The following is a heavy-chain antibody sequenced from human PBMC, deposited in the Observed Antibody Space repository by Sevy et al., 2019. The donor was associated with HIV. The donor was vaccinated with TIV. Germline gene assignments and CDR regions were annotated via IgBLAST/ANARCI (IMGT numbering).Heavy chain of an antibody. CDR1: GFTFSNYG. D-gene: IGHD3-16*01. V-gene: IGHV3-33*01. CDR3: ARDKLQTTGSLGDYYYGLDV. Sequence: GGSLRLSCAGSGFTFSNYGMHWVRQAPGKGLEWVAVIWYDGSNKYYTESVKGRFTISRDNSKNMSYLQMNGLRAEDTAVYYCARDKLQTTGSLGDYYYGLDVWGQGTRVTVSS. CDR2: IWYDGSNK. J-gene: IGHJ6*02.